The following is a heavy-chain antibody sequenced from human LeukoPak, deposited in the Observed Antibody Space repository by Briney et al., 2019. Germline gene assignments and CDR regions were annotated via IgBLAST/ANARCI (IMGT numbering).Heavy chain of an antibody. V-gene: IGHV3-7*01. CDR1: GFTFSHNW. D-gene: IGHD2/OR15-2a*01. CDR2: INHDGIHT. CDR3: AKYLSRAFDY. Sequence: GVSLRLSCVASGFTFSHNWMAWVRQAPGKGPELVAHINHDGIHTGYVDSVKGRFTISRDNSKNSLYLQLNSLRAEDTAMYYCAKYLSRAFDYWGQGSLITVSS. J-gene: IGHJ4*02.